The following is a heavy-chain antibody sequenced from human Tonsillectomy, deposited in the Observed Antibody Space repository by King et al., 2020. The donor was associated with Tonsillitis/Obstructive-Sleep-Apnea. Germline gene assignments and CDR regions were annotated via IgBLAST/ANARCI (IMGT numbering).Heavy chain of an antibody. CDR1: GGSISSSNW. V-gene: IGHV4-4*02. CDR3: AGGYCSRPSCHGDDAFDI. D-gene: IGHD2-2*01. J-gene: IGHJ3*02. Sequence: VPLQESGPGLVKPSGTLSLTCAVSGGSISSSNWWSWVSQPPGKGLEWIGKIYHSGSTDYNPSLTSRVTISVDKSKTHFSLKLSSVTAADTAVYYCAGGYCSRPSCHGDDAFDIWGQGTMVTVSS. CDR2: IYHSGST.